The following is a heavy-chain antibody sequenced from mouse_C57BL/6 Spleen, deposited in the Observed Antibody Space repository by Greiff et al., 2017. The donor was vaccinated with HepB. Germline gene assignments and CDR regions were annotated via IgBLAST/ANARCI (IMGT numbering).Heavy chain of an antibody. V-gene: IGHV1-53*01. Sequence: VQLQQPGTELVKPGASVKLSCKASGYTFTSYWMHWVKQRPGQGLEWIGNINPSNGGTNYNEKFKSKATLTVDKSSSTAYMQLSSLTSEDSAVYYCAREGNWDVGYFDYWGQGTTLTVSS. CDR2: INPSNGGT. D-gene: IGHD4-1*01. CDR1: GYTFTSYW. CDR3: AREGNWDVGYFDY. J-gene: IGHJ2*01.